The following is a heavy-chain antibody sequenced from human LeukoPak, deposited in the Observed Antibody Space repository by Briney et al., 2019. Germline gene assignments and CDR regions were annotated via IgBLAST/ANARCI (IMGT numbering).Heavy chain of an antibody. V-gene: IGHV4-59*01. CDR2: IYYSGST. CDR1: GGSISSYY. J-gene: IGHJ4*02. D-gene: IGHD5-18*01. Sequence: SETLSLTCTVSGGSISSYYWSWIRQPPGKGLEWIGNIYYSGSTNYNPSLKSRVTISVDTSKNQFSLKLSSVTAADTAVYYCARAPARGYSYGYVKGEFDYWGQGTLVTVSS. CDR3: ARAPARGYSYGYVKGEFDY.